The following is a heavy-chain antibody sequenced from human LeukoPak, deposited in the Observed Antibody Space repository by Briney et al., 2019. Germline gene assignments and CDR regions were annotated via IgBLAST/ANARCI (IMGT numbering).Heavy chain of an antibody. CDR2: IQYDGSNK. J-gene: IGHJ4*02. D-gene: IGHD3-10*01. CDR3: ARSFTMVRAYDY. V-gene: IGHV3-30*02. CDR1: GFTFSTYD. Sequence: PGGSLRLSCAASGFTFSTYDMHWVRQAPGKGPEWVTFIQYDGSNKYYADSVKGRFTVSRDNYKNMVYLQMNSLRTEDTARYYCARSFTMVRAYDYWGQGTLVTVSS.